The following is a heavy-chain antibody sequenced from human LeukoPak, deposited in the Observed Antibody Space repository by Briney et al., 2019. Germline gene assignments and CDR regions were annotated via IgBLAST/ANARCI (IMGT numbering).Heavy chain of an antibody. V-gene: IGHV1-46*01. CDR3: ARDIPYEVTFGGVTVMGSFVLDY. CDR1: QYNFTSYY. CDR2: INPSGGST. J-gene: IGHJ4*02. D-gene: IGHD3-16*02. Sequence: ASVKVSCKASQYNFTSYYIHWVRQAPGQGLEWMGIINPSGGSTSYAQKFQGRVTMTRDTSTTTVYIELSNLRSEDTAVYYCARDIPYEVTFGGVTVMGSFVLDYWGQGTLVTVSS.